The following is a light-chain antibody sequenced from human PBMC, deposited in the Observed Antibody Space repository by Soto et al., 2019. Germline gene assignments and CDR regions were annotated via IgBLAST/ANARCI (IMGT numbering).Light chain of an antibody. Sequence: EIVLRQSPATLSVSPGERATLSCRASQSLSSNLAWYQQKVGQPPRHLIYAASTRATGIPARFTGSESGTELTHTLTSLPSEDFAIYYCQQSRNSPVTFGGGTKVEI. V-gene: IGKV3-15*01. CDR2: AAS. CDR3: QQSRNSPVT. J-gene: IGKJ4*01. CDR1: QSLSSN.